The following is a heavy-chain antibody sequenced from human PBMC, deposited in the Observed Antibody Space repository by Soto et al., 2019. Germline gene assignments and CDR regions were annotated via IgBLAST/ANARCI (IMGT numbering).Heavy chain of an antibody. CDR2: IGPMHVTP. D-gene: IGHD3-10*01. J-gene: IGHJ5*02. CDR1: GGTFSSYA. CDR3: AREFQSVGFGSYLFDP. V-gene: IGHV1-69*01. Sequence: VLLVQSGSEVKKPGSSVKVSCKASGGTFSSYAISWVRQAPGQGLEWMGGIGPMHVTPNYAHKFQGRVTITANESTSTASMELSSLRFDATAVYYCAREFQSVGFGSYLFDPWGQGTLVTVSS.